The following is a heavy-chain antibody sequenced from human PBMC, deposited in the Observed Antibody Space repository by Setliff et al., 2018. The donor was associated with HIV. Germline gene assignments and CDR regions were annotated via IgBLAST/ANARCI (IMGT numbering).Heavy chain of an antibody. V-gene: IGHV4-34*01. D-gene: IGHD3-9*01. CDR3: ARLYYAISTAYVDGFDS. CDR2: INHSGST. J-gene: IGHJ4*02. Sequence: SETLSLTCAVYGGSFSGYYWSWIRQPPGKGLEWIGEINHSGSTSYNPFLKIRVSISVDTSKNQFSLRLSSVTAADSAVYYCARLYYAISTAYVDGFDSWGQGTLVTVSS. CDR1: GGSFSGYY.